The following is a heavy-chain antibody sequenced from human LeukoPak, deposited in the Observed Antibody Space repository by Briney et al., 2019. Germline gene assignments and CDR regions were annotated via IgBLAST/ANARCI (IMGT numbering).Heavy chain of an antibody. D-gene: IGHD3-10*01. J-gene: IGHJ4*02. CDR2: ISYDGSNK. V-gene: IGHV3-30*04. CDR3: ARGGGID. Sequence: GGSLRLSCAASGFTFSSYAMHWVRQAPGKGLEWVAVISYDGSNKYYADSVKGRFTISRGNSKNTLYLQMNSLRAEDTAVYYCARGGGIDWGQGTLVTVSS. CDR1: GFTFSSYA.